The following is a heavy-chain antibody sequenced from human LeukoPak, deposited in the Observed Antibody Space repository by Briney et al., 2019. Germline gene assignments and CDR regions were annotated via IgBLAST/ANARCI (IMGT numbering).Heavy chain of an antibody. CDR2: ISYDGSNK. Sequence: PGRSLRLSCAASGFTFSSYAMHWVRQAPGKGLERVAVISYDGSNKYYADSVKGRFTISRDNSKNTLYLQMNSLRAEDTAVYYCARELGGSYTHWGQGTLVTVSS. J-gene: IGHJ4*02. CDR1: GFTFSSYA. V-gene: IGHV3-30*01. D-gene: IGHD1-26*01. CDR3: ARELGGSYTH.